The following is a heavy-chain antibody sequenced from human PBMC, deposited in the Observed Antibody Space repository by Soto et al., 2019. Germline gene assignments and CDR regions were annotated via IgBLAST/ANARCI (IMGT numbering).Heavy chain of an antibody. CDR3: AKDNYVWGSYRYGY. CDR2: ISGSGGST. D-gene: IGHD3-16*02. V-gene: IGHV3-23*01. J-gene: IGHJ4*02. CDR1: GFTFSSYA. Sequence: EVQLLESGGGLVQPGGSLRLSCTASGFTFSSYAMSWVRQAPGKGLEWVSAISGSGGSTYYADSVKGRFTITRDNSKNTLYLQMNSLRAEDTAVYYCAKDNYVWGSYRYGYWGQGTLVTVSS.